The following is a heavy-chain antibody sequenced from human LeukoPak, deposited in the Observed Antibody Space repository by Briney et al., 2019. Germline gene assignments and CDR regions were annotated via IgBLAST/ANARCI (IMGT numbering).Heavy chain of an antibody. D-gene: IGHD2-2*01. Sequence: GGSLRLSCAASGFTFSNYWMSWVRQAPGKGLEWVANIKQDGSENYYVDSVKGRFTISRDNARNSLYLQMNSLRAEDTALYYCARGYCSSTSCYFDYWGQGTLVTVSS. CDR2: IKQDGSEN. CDR1: GFTFSNYW. J-gene: IGHJ4*02. CDR3: ARGYCSSTSCYFDY. V-gene: IGHV3-7*05.